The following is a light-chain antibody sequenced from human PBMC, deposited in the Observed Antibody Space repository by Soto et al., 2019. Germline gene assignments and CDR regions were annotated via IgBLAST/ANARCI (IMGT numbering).Light chain of an antibody. CDR1: SSDVGGYNY. V-gene: IGLV2-8*01. J-gene: IGLJ1*01. CDR3: SSYAGSNNSVV. CDR2: EVS. Sequence: QSALTQPPSASGSPGQSVTISCTGTSSDVGGYNYVSWYQQHPGKAPKLMIYEVSKRPSGVPDRFSGSKSGNTASLTVSGRQAEDEADYYCSSYAGSNNSVVFGTGTKLTVL.